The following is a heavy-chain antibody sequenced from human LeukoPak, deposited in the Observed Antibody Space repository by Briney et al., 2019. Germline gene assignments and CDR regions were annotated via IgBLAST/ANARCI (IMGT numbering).Heavy chain of an antibody. Sequence: GGSLRLSCAASGFTLSSYAMSWVRQAPGKGLEWVSLISGNAGSTYYADSVKGRFTISRDITKNTLYLQMNSLRAEDTAVYYCAKEGQRLVQSYLDYWGQGTLVTVSS. J-gene: IGHJ4*02. CDR2: ISGNAGST. D-gene: IGHD6-13*01. V-gene: IGHV3-23*01. CDR3: AKEGQRLVQSYLDY. CDR1: GFTLSSYA.